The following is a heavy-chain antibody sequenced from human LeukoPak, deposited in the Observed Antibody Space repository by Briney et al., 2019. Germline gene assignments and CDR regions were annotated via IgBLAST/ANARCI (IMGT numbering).Heavy chain of an antibody. D-gene: IGHD1-1*01. CDR1: GYTFTSYD. V-gene: IGHV1-8*03. CDR2: MNPNSGNT. J-gene: IGHJ3*02. CDR3: AREAGTDAFDI. Sequence: ASVKVSCKASGYTFTSYDINWVRQATGQGLEWMGWMNPNSGNTGYAQKFQGRVTITRNTSISTAYMELSSLRSEGTAVYYCAREAGTDAFDIWGQGTMVTVSS.